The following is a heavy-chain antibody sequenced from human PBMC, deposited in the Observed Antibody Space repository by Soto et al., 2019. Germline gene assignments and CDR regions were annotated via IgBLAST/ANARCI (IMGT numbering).Heavy chain of an antibody. J-gene: IGHJ6*02. CDR2: ISGNGGDI. D-gene: IGHD2-2*01. CDR3: AKRGDIVEVSRTFVGYGMDV. Sequence: EVQLLESGGALVQPGGSLRLSCAASGFTFRNYAMSWVRQAPGKGLEWVSRISGNGGDINYADSVKGRFTISRDNSKKTLYLQMNSLRAEETAVYYCAKRGDIVEVSRTFVGYGMDVWGQGTTVTVSS. V-gene: IGHV3-23*01. CDR1: GFTFRNYA.